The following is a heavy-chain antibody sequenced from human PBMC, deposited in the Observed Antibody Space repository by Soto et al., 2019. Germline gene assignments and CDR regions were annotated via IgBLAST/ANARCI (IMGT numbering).Heavy chain of an antibody. Sequence: VQLVESGGGLVKPGGSLRLSCAASGFIFATHTINWVRQAPGKGLEWVSSITGSGIYTRYADSVKGRFTISRDNAKASLYLQLNSQGAEDTAVYYCVKEGIRNYNEDFDYWGQGTLVTVSS. CDR3: VKEGIRNYNEDFDY. CDR1: GFIFATHT. D-gene: IGHD1-7*01. J-gene: IGHJ4*02. CDR2: ITGSGIYT. V-gene: IGHV3-21*02.